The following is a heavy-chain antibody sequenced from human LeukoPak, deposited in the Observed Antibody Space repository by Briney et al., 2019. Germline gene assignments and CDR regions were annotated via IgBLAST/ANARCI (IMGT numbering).Heavy chain of an antibody. V-gene: IGHV3-7*01. J-gene: IGHJ4*02. CDR2: IKQDGSEK. D-gene: IGHD1-26*01. CDR1: GLTFSSSW. CDR3: ARVVGAIYFDY. Sequence: GGSLRLSCAASGLTFSSSWMSWVRQAPGKGLEWVANIKQDGSEKYYVDSVKGRFTISRDNAKNSLYLQMNSLRAEDTAVYYCARVVGAIYFDYWGRGTLVTVSS.